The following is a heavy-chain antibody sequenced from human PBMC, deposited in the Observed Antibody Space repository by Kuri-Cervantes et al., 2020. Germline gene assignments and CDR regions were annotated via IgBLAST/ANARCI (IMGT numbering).Heavy chain of an antibody. J-gene: IGHJ1*01. CDR3: AKWLAHSFDSSGFYPD. CDR1: GFTFSSYA. CDR2: INNSGDVT. Sequence: GESLKISCAASGFTFSSYAMTWVRQAPGKGLEWVSGINNSGDVTHYADSVKGRFTISRDNSKNTLYLQMNSLRVDDTAVYFCAKWLAHSFDSSGFYPDWGQGTLVTVSS. V-gene: IGHV3-23*01. D-gene: IGHD3-22*01.